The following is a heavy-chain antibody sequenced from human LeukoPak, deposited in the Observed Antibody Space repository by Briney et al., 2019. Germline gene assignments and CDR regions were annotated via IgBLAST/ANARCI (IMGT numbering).Heavy chain of an antibody. V-gene: IGHV4-34*01. CDR1: GGSFSGYY. CDR3: ARGLGYFDWLGRYYYYYGMDV. D-gene: IGHD3-9*01. J-gene: IGHJ6*02. Sequence: SETLSLTYAVYGGSFSGYYWSWIRQPPGKGLEWIGEINHSGSTNYNPSLKSRVTISVDTSKNQFSLKLSSVTAADTAVYYCARGLGYFDWLGRYYYYYGMDVWGQGTTVTVSS. CDR2: INHSGST.